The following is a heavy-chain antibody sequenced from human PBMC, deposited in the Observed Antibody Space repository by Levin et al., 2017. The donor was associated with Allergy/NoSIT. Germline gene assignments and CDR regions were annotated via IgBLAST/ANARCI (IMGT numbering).Heavy chain of an antibody. Sequence: GGSLRLSCAASGFTFSSYGMHWVRQAPGKGLEWVAVISYDGSNKYYADSVKGRFTISRDNSKNTLYLQMNSLRAEDTAVYYCAKEYSSGCPDYWGQGTLVTVSS. D-gene: IGHD6-19*01. CDR1: GFTFSSYG. V-gene: IGHV3-30*18. CDR2: ISYDGSNK. CDR3: AKEYSSGCPDY. J-gene: IGHJ4*02.